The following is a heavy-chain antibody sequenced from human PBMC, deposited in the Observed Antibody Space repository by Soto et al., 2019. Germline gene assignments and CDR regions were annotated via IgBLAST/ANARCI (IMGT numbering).Heavy chain of an antibody. CDR3: ARDMKVYYYDSSGYSDAFDI. Sequence: SETLSLTCTVSGGSISSGGYYWSWIRQPPGKGLEWIGYIYYSGSTYYNPSLKSRVTISVDTSKNQFSLKLSSVTAADTAVYYCARDMKVYYYDSSGYSDAFDIWGQGTMVTVSS. V-gene: IGHV4-30-4*01. J-gene: IGHJ3*02. CDR1: GGSISSGGYY. D-gene: IGHD3-22*01. CDR2: IYYSGST.